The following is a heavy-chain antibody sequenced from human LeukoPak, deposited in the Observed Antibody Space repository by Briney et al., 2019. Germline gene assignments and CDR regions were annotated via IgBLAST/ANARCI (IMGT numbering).Heavy chain of an antibody. J-gene: IGHJ6*02. CDR1: GYTFTSYY. V-gene: IGHV1-2*02. D-gene: IGHD1-26*01. CDR3: ARAKGATGSGSYLYYYYGMDV. Sequence: SVKVSCKASGYTFTSYYMYWVRQAPGQGLEWMGWINPNSGGTNYAQKFQGRVTMTRDTSISTAYMELSRLRSDDTAVYYCARAKGATGSGSYLYYYYGMDVWGQGTTVTVSS. CDR2: INPNSGGT.